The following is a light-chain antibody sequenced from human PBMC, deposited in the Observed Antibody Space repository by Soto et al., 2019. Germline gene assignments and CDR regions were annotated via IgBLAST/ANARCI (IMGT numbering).Light chain of an antibody. V-gene: IGKV3D-15*02. CDR2: DAS. CDR1: QSVSSN. J-gene: IGKJ1*01. Sequence: EIVLIQSPATLSLCPGEISTLSCRASQSVSSNLAWYQQNPGQAPNLLIFDASKRATGIPARFSGSGSGTDFTLTTTSLQSEDFGVYYCHQHNNWWTFGQGTKVDIK. CDR3: HQHNNWWT.